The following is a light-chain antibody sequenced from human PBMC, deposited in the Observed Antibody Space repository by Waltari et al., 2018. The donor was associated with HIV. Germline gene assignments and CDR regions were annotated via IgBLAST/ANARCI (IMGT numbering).Light chain of an antibody. V-gene: IGLV1-51*01. CDR1: NS. J-gene: IGLJ2*01. CDR3: GTWDDKLGGGI. Sequence: QSVLTQPPSVSAAPGQKVTISCSGSNSPTLLIYDRNNRFPGVPDRFSASQSGTSATLGISGLQTGDEANYYCGTWDDKLGGGIFGGGTKLTVL. CDR2: DRN.